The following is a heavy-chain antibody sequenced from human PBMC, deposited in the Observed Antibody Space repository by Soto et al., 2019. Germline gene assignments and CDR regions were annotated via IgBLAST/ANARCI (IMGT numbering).Heavy chain of an antibody. CDR2: ISGSGGST. Sequence: EVQLLESGGGLVQPGGSLRLSCAASGFTFSSYAMSWVRQAPGKGLKWVSAISGSGGSTYYADSVKGRFTISRDNSKNTLYLQMNSLRAEDTAVYYSAKDHDYGDYRDAFDIWGQGTMVTVSS. CDR1: GFTFSSYA. D-gene: IGHD4-17*01. CDR3: AKDHDYGDYRDAFDI. V-gene: IGHV3-23*01. J-gene: IGHJ3*02.